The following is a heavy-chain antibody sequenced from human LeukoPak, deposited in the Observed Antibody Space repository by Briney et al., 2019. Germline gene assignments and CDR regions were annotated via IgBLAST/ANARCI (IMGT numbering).Heavy chain of an antibody. J-gene: IGHJ5*02. CDR2: ISGSGGST. CDR1: GFTFSSYA. V-gene: IGHV3-23*01. D-gene: IGHD2-2*01. Sequence: GGSLRLSCAASGFTFSSYATSWVRQAPGKGLEWVSAISGSGGSTYYADSVKGRFIISRDNSKNTLFLQMNSLRAEDTAVYYCAKGEDIVLVPTWGSWGQGTLVTVSS. CDR3: AKGEDIVLVPTWGS.